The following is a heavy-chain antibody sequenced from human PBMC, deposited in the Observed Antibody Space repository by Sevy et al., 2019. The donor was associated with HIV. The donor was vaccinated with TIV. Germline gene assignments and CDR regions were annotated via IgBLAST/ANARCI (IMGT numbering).Heavy chain of an antibody. J-gene: IGHJ4*02. CDR3: ARDNYGDFLHYFDY. D-gene: IGHD4-17*01. CDR2: ISSSSSTI. CDR1: GFTFSSYS. Sequence: GGSLRLSCAASGFTFSSYSMSWVRQAPGKGLEWVSYISSSSSTIYYADSVKGRFTISRDNAKNSLYLQMNSLRDEDTAVYYCARDNYGDFLHYFDYWGQGTLVTVSS. V-gene: IGHV3-48*02.